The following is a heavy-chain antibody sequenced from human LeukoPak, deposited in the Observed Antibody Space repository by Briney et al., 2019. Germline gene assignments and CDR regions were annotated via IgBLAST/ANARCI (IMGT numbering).Heavy chain of an antibody. CDR2: ISYDGDNE. D-gene: IGHD3-16*01. V-gene: IGHV3-30-3*01. Sequence: GGSLRLSCAASGFTFGNFAMHWVRQAPGKGLEWVAVISYDGDNEYYADSVKGQFTISRDNSKDRLYLQMNSLRPEDTAVYYCARVRGGRSWYYYGMDVWGRGTTVTVSS. CDR1: GFTFGNFA. J-gene: IGHJ6*02. CDR3: ARVRGGRSWYYYGMDV.